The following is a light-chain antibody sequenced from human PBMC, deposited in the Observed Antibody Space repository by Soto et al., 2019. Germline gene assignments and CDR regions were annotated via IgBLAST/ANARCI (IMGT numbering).Light chain of an antibody. V-gene: IGLV1-44*01. J-gene: IGLJ2*01. CDR2: NNT. CDR3: AACDDSLNGVL. CDR1: SSNIGSNP. Sequence: QSVLTQPPSASGTPGQRVTISCSGSSSNIGSNPVHWYQQVPGTAPKLLIHNNTQRPSGVPARFSGSKSGTSASLAISGRQAEDEADYYCAACDDSLNGVLFVGGTKLTVL.